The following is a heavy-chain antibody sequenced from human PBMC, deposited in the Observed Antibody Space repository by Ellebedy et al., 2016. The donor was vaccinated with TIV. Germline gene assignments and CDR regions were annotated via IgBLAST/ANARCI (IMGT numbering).Heavy chain of an antibody. CDR2: IIPIFGTA. V-gene: IGHV1-69*05. CDR1: GGTFSSYA. Sequence: SVKVSXXASGGTFSSYAISWVRQAPGQGLEWMGGIIPIFGTANYAQKFQGRVTMTRDTSTSTVYMELSSLRSEDTAVYYCARDGANWNDVLRSFDYWGQGTLVTVSS. D-gene: IGHD1-20*01. J-gene: IGHJ4*02. CDR3: ARDGANWNDVLRSFDY.